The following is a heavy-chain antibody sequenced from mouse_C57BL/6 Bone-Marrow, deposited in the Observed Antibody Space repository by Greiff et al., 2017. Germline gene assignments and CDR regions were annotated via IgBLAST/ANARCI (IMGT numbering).Heavy chain of an antibody. CDR2: IYPGSGNT. D-gene: IGHD1-1*01. Sequence: QVQLQQSGPELVKPGASVKISCKASGYSFTSYYIHWVKQRPGQGLEWIGWIYPGSGNTKYNEKFKGKATLTADTSSSTAYMQLSSLTSEDSAVYYCARGTASTVVDGGYFDVWGTGTTVTVSS. J-gene: IGHJ1*03. V-gene: IGHV1-66*01. CDR3: ARGTASTVVDGGYFDV. CDR1: GYSFTSYY.